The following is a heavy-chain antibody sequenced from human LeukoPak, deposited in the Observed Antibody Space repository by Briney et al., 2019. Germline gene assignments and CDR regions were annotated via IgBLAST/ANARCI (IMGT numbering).Heavy chain of an antibody. CDR2: IYSGGST. CDR1: GFTVSSSY. Sequence: GGSLRLSCAASGFTVSSSYMSWVRQAPGRGLEWVSVIYSGGSTYYADSVKGRFTISRDNSKNTLYLQMNSLRAEDTAVYYCARDLIRDYDILTGLFPYCYYGMDVWGQGTTVTVSS. CDR3: ARDLIRDYDILTGLFPYCYYGMDV. D-gene: IGHD3-9*01. J-gene: IGHJ6*02. V-gene: IGHV3-66*01.